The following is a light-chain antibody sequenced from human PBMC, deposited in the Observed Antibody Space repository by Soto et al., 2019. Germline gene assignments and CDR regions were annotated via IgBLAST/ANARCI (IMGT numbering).Light chain of an antibody. CDR1: QSLTSYK. Sequence: EIVLMQSPGTLSLSPGERATLSCRASQSLTSYKLAWYQQKPGQSPRLLIYGASIRAPGIPDRFSGSGSGTDFTFTISRLEPEDYAVYYCLQYDNAPRTFGQGTKVDIK. CDR3: LQYDNAPRT. J-gene: IGKJ1*01. CDR2: GAS. V-gene: IGKV3-20*01.